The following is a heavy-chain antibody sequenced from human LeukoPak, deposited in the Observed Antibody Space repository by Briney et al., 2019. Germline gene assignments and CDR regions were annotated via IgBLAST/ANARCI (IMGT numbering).Heavy chain of an antibody. Sequence: PGRSLRLSCAASGFTFSSYAMHWVRQAPGKGLEWVAVISYDGSNKYYADSVKGRFTISRDNSKNTLYLQMNSLRAEDTAVYYCTRHTAAFDYWGEGTLVTVS. CDR2: ISYDGSNK. V-gene: IGHV3-30-3*01. J-gene: IGHJ4*02. CDR1: GFTFSSYA. CDR3: TRHTAAFDY. D-gene: IGHD6-13*01.